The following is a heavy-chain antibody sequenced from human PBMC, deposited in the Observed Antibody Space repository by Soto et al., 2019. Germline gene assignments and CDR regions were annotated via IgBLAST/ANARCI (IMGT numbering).Heavy chain of an antibody. V-gene: IGHV3-49*03. CDR2: IRSKAYGGTT. Sequence: EVQLVESGGGLVQPGRSLRLSCTASGFTFGDYAMSWFRQAPGKGLEWVGFIRSKAYGGTTEYAASVKGRFTISRDASKSIAYMQMNSLQTEDTAVYYCTRDPDYDILTDYFQNDAFDIWGQGTMVTVSS. D-gene: IGHD3-9*01. CDR1: GFTFGDYA. CDR3: TRDPDYDILTDYFQNDAFDI. J-gene: IGHJ3*02.